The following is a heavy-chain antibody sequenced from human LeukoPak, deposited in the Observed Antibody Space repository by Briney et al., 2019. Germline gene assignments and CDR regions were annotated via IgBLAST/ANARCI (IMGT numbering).Heavy chain of an antibody. V-gene: IGHV2-5*02. J-gene: IGHJ4*02. CDR1: GFSLPTSEVG. Sequence: SGPTLVNPTQTLTLTCTFSGFSLPTSEVGVGWIRQPPGKALEWLALIYWDDTKRYSPSLKSRLTITKDTSKNQVVLTMTNMDPVDTATYYCAHSRYGSGSYYPYYFDYWGQGTLVTVSS. CDR2: IYWDDTK. CDR3: AHSRYGSGSYYPYYFDY. D-gene: IGHD3-10*01.